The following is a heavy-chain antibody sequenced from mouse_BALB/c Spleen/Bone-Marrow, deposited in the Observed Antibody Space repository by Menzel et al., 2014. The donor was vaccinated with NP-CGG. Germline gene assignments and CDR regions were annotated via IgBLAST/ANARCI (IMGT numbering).Heavy chain of an antibody. CDR1: GYTFTNYW. V-gene: IGHV1-87*01. CDR2: IYPGDGDT. D-gene: IGHD2-14*01. J-gene: IGHJ4*01. Sequence: SGAELARPGASVKLSCKASGYTFTNYWIQWVKQRPGQGLERIGTIYPGDGDTRYTQNFKGKATLNADKSSNTAYMQLSSLASEDSAVYYCARRGYDEGFYFPMDYWGQGTSVTVSS. CDR3: ARRGYDEGFYFPMDY.